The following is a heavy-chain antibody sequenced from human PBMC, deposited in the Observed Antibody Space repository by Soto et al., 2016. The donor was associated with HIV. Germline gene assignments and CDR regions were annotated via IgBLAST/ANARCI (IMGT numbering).Heavy chain of an antibody. CDR2: INGDGSST. V-gene: IGHV3-74*01. D-gene: IGHD5-12*01. CDR3: ARDPQWLYYMDV. Sequence: EVQLVESGGGLVQPGGSLRLSCAASGFTFSSYWMHWVRQAPGKGLVWVSRINGDGSSTSYADSVRGRFTISRDNAKNTLYLQMNSLRAEDTAVYYCARDPQWLYYMDVWGKGTTVTVSS. J-gene: IGHJ6*03. CDR1: GFTFSSYW.